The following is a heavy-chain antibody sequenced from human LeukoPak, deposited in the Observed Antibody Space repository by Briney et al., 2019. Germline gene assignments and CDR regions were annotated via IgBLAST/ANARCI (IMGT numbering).Heavy chain of an antibody. CDR1: GYTFTGYY. Sequence: ASVKVSCKASGYTFTGYYIHWVRQAPGQGLEWMGWINPNSGGTNYAQKFQGRVTMTRDTSIRTAYMELSRLRSDDTAVYYCARGSLERGGYFDYWGQGTLVTVSS. CDR2: INPNSGGT. V-gene: IGHV1-2*02. CDR3: ARGSLERGGYFDY. J-gene: IGHJ4*02.